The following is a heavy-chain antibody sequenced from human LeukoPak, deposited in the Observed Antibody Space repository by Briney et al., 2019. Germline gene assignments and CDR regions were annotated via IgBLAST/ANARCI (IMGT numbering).Heavy chain of an antibody. CDR2: ISYDGTNK. CDR3: AKDRDSSGSYPSGY. J-gene: IGHJ4*02. V-gene: IGHV3-30*18. Sequence: GGSLRLSCAASGFTFSSYGMHWVRQAPGKGLEWVALISYDGTNKNYADSVKGRFTISRDNPKNTLYLQMNSLRPEDTAVYYCAKDRDSSGSYPSGYWGQGTLVTVSS. D-gene: IGHD3-10*01. CDR1: GFTFSSYG.